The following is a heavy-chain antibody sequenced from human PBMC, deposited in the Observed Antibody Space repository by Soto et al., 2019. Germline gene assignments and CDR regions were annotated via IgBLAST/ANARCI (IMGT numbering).Heavy chain of an antibody. J-gene: IGHJ4*02. Sequence: QVQLQESGPGLVKPSGTLSLTCAVSGGSITSGNWWSWVRQPPGKGLEFIGEIHHSGSANYNPSLKSRVTTSVDKSTNHFSLNLGSLSAADTAVYYCARYIAASGTSYFDYWGLGTVVTVSS. CDR1: GGSITSGNW. V-gene: IGHV4-4*02. CDR2: IHHSGSA. CDR3: ARYIAASGTSYFDY. D-gene: IGHD6-25*01.